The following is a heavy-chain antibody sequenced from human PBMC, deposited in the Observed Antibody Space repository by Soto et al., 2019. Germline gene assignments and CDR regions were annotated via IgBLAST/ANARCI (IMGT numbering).Heavy chain of an antibody. CDR3: ARGEVSYYYDSSGYYPPGY. Sequence: GGSLRLSCAASGFTFSSYGMHWVRQAPGKGLEWVAVISYDGSNKYYADSVKGRFTISRDNAKNSLYLQMNSLRDEDTAVYYCARGEVSYYYDSSGYYPPGYWGQGT. V-gene: IGHV3-30*03. CDR1: GFTFSSYG. CDR2: ISYDGSNK. J-gene: IGHJ4*02. D-gene: IGHD3-22*01.